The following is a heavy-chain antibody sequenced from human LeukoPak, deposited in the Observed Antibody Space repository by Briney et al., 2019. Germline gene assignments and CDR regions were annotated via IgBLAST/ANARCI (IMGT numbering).Heavy chain of an antibody. D-gene: IGHD2-2*01. CDR3: ARDRCSSTSCYEEFDY. CDR2: INPNNGGT. Sequence: ASVKVSCKASGYSFTGYYMHWVRQAPGQGLELMGRINPNNGGTNYAQKFQGRVTMTRDTSISTAYMELSRLRSDDTAVYYCARDRCSSTSCYEEFDYWGQGTLVTVSS. V-gene: IGHV1-2*06. J-gene: IGHJ4*02. CDR1: GYSFTGYY.